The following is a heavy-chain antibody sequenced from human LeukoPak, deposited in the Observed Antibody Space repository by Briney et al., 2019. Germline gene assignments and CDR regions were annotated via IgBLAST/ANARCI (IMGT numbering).Heavy chain of an antibody. CDR2: INPNSGGT. V-gene: IGHV1-2*02. Sequence: ASVKVSCKASGYTFTSYGISWVRQAPGQGLEWMGWINPNSGGTNYAQKFQGRVTMTRDTSISTAYMELSRLRSDDTAVYYCAREGAYCGGDCYYYDYWGQGTLVTVSS. D-gene: IGHD2-21*01. CDR1: GYTFTSYG. CDR3: AREGAYCGGDCYYYDY. J-gene: IGHJ4*02.